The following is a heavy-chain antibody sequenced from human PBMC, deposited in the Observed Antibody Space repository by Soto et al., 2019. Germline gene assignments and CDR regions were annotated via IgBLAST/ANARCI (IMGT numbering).Heavy chain of an antibody. CDR1: GGSISSSSYY. Sequence: SETLSLTCTVSGGSISSSSYYWGWIRQPPGKGLEWIGSIYYSGSTYYNPSLKSRVTISVDTSKNQFSLKLSSVTAADTAVYYCARHAYDILGPPNNWFDPWGQGTLVTVSS. V-gene: IGHV4-39*01. D-gene: IGHD3-9*01. CDR2: IYYSGST. CDR3: ARHAYDILGPPNNWFDP. J-gene: IGHJ5*02.